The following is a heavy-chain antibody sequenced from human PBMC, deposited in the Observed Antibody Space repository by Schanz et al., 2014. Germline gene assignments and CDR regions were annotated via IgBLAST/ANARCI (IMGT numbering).Heavy chain of an antibody. J-gene: IGHJ4*02. CDR2: ISYGTSYI. Sequence: EVKMVESGGGLVKPGGSLRLSCAASGFNFSSYSLNWVRQAPGKGLEWVSSISYGTSYIYYAESVKGRFTMSRDNAKNSLYLQMNSLRAEDTAVYYCARSRSGFYFDYWGQGTLVTVSS. CDR3: ARSRSGFYFDY. CDR1: GFNFSSYS. V-gene: IGHV3-21*01. D-gene: IGHD1-26*01.